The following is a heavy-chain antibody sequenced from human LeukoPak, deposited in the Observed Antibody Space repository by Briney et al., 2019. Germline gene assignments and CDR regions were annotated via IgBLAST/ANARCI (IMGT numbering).Heavy chain of an antibody. CDR3: ARSTGIAVTFYYYYMDV. Sequence: GGPLRLSCAASGFTFSDYYMSWIRQAPGKGLEWVSYISSSGSTIYYADSVKGRFTISRDNAKNSLYLQMNSLRAEDTAVYYCARSTGIAVTFYYYYMDVWGKGTTVTVSS. D-gene: IGHD6-19*01. J-gene: IGHJ6*03. CDR1: GFTFSDYY. V-gene: IGHV3-11*01. CDR2: ISSSGSTI.